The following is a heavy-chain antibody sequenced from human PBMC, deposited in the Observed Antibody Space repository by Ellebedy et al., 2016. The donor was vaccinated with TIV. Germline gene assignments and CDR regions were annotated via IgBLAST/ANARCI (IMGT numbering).Heavy chain of an antibody. J-gene: IGHJ5*02. CDR3: ASGVGGWFDP. CDR1: GGSISSGSYY. Sequence: LRLSXTVSGGSISSGSYYWSWIRQPAGKGLEWIGRIYTSGSTNYNPSLKSRITMSVDTSKNQFSLRLSSVTAADTAVYYCASGVGGWFDPWGQGTLVTVSS. V-gene: IGHV4-61*02. D-gene: IGHD1-26*01. CDR2: IYTSGST.